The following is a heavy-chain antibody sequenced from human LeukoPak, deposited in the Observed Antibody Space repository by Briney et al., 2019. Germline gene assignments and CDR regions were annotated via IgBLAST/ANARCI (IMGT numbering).Heavy chain of an antibody. CDR2: ISSGGGII. D-gene: IGHD6-13*01. CDR1: GFTFSDYH. J-gene: IGHJ4*02. Sequence: GGSLRLSCVVSGFTFSDYHMSWIRQAPGKGLEWVSYISSGGGIISHADSVKSRFTISRDNAENSLYLQMNGLRAEDTAVYYCVRRPAAGRCFDYWGQGTLVTVSS. CDR3: VRRPAAGRCFDY. V-gene: IGHV3-11*01.